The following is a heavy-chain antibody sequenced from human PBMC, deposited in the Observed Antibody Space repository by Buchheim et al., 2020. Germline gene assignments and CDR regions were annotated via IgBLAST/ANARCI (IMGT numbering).Heavy chain of an antibody. J-gene: IGHJ6*02. V-gene: IGHV1-69*06. D-gene: IGHD2-2*01. CDR2: IIPIFGTA. CDR3: ARRYCSSTSCYPDYYYYYGMDV. Sequence: QVQLVQSGAEVKKPGSSVKVSCKASGGTFSSYAISWVRQAPGQGLEWMGGIIPIFGTANYAQKFQGRVTITADKSTSTDYMELSSLRSEDTAVYYCARRYCSSTSCYPDYYYYYGMDVWGQGTT. CDR1: GGTFSSYA.